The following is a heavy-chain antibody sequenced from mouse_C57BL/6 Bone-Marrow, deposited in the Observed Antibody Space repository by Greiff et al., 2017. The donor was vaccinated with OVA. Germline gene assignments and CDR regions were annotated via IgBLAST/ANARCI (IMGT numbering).Heavy chain of an antibody. CDR1: GYTFTSYG. CDR2: IYPRSGNT. Sequence: VQLQQSGAELARPGASVKLSCKASGYTFTSYGISWVTQRTGQGLEWIGEIYPRSGNTYYNEKFKGKATLTADKSSSTAYMELRSLTSEDSAVYFCARYGSSLNFDYWGQGTTLTVSS. CDR3: ARYGSSLNFDY. V-gene: IGHV1-81*01. J-gene: IGHJ2*01. D-gene: IGHD1-1*01.